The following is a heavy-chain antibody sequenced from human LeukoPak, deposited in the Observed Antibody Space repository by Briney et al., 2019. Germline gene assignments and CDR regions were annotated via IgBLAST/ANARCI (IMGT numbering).Heavy chain of an antibody. D-gene: IGHD2-2*01. CDR3: ARDRGWSVPAARSEVHFDY. V-gene: IGHV1-2*02. CDR1: GYTFTGYY. Sequence: ASVKVSCKASGYTFTGYYMHWVRQAPGQGLEWMGWINPNSGGTNYAQKFQGRVTMTRDTSISTAYMELSRLRSDDTAVYYCARDRGWSVPAARSEVHFDYWGQGTLVTVSS. CDR2: INPNSGGT. J-gene: IGHJ4*02.